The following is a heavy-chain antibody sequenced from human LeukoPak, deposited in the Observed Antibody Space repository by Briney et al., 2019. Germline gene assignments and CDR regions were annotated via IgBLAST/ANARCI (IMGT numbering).Heavy chain of an antibody. CDR2: IRYDGSNK. J-gene: IGHJ4*02. CDR3: LAGYFDY. Sequence: GGSLRLSCAASGFTFSSYGMHWVRQAPGKGLEWVAFIRYDGSNKYYADSVKGRFTISRDNSKNTLFLQMNSLRAEDTAVYYCLAGYFDYWGQGTLVTVSS. D-gene: IGHD6-19*01. V-gene: IGHV3-30*02. CDR1: GFTFSSYG.